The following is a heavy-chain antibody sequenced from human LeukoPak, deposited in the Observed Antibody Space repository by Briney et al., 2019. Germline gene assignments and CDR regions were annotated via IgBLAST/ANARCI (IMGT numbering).Heavy chain of an antibody. D-gene: IGHD5-24*01. Sequence: SVKVSCKASGGTFSSYAISWVRQAPGQGLEWMGGIIPIFGTANYAQKFQGRVTITADESTSTAYMELSSLRSEDTAAYYCASGRDGYNGFDYWGQGTLVTVSS. CDR1: GGTFSSYA. CDR3: ASGRDGYNGFDY. CDR2: IIPIFGTA. V-gene: IGHV1-69*13. J-gene: IGHJ4*02.